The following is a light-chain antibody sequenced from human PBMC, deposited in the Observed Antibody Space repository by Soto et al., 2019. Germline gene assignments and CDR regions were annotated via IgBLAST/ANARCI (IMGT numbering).Light chain of an antibody. V-gene: IGKV3D-20*02. CDR2: DSS. Sequence: EIVLTQSPGTLSLSPGETATLSCGASQSVSSSSLAWYQQKPGQAPRLLIYDSSNRAAGIPARFSGSGSGTDFTLTVSSLEPEDFVVYYCQQRSDWPWTFGQGTKVDIK. J-gene: IGKJ1*01. CDR1: QSVSSSS. CDR3: QQRSDWPWT.